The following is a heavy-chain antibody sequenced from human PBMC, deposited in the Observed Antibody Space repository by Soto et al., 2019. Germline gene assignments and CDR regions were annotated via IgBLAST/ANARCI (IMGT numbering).Heavy chain of an antibody. Sequence: SETLSLTCTVSCGSISSCGYYWSWIRQHPGKGLEWIGYIYYSGSTYYNPSLKSRVTISVDTSKNQFSLKLSSVTAADTAVYYCAREVAGNYYYYYMYVWGKGTTVTVSS. V-gene: IGHV4-31*03. CDR3: AREVAGNYYYYYMYV. J-gene: IGHJ6*03. CDR1: CGSISSCGYY. CDR2: IYYSGST.